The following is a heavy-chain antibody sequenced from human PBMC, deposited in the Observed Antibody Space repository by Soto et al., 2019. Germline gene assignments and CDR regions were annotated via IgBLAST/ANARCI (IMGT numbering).Heavy chain of an antibody. D-gene: IGHD4-4*01. CDR1: GFTFDDYA. CDR2: ISWNSGSI. V-gene: IGHV3-9*01. Sequence: EVQLVESGGGLVQPGRSLRLSCAASGFTFDDYAMHWVRQAPGKGLEWVSGISWNSGSIGYADSVTGRFTISRDNAKNSLYLQMNSLRAEDTALYYCAKAGFSNYVDFDYWGQGTLVTVSS. J-gene: IGHJ4*02. CDR3: AKAGFSNYVDFDY.